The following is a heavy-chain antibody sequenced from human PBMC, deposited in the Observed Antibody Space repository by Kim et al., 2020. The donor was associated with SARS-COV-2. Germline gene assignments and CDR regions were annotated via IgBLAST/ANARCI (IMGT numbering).Heavy chain of an antibody. Sequence: GGSLRLSCAASGFTFNSYAMSWVRQAPGKGLEWVSGIRDSGSSTKYADSVKGRFSISRDNSRNTLYLQMDSLRAEDTAVYYCAKVTSVNSGWFEYFQHCGQSALVSVSS. CDR3: AKVTSVNSGWFEYFQH. V-gene: IGHV3-23*01. CDR2: IRDSGSST. D-gene: IGHD6-19*01. J-gene: IGHJ1*01. CDR1: GFTFNSYA.